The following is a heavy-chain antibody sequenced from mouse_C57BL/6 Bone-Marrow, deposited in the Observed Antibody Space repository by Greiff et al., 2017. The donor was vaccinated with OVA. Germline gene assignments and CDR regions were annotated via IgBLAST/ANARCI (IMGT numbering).Heavy chain of an antibody. V-gene: IGHV10-1*01. Sequence: DVMLVESGGGLVQPKGSLKLSCAASGFSFNTYAMNWVRQAPGKGLEWVARIRSKSNNYATYYADSVKDRFTISRDDSESMLYLQMNNLKTEDTAMYYCVRHHYYGSSPYYYAMDYWGQGTSVTVSS. CDR3: VRHHYYGSSPYYYAMDY. CDR1: GFSFNTYA. J-gene: IGHJ4*01. CDR2: IRSKSNNYAT. D-gene: IGHD1-1*01.